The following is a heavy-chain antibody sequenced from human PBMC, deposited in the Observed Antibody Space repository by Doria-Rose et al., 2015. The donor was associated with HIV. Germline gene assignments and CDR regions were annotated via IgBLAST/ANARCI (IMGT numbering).Heavy chain of an antibody. Sequence: QVTLKESGPALVKPTETLTLTCTVSGVSLSSPGMGVSWIRQPPGKALEWLANIFSDDERSYKTSLKSRLTISRGPSKSQVALTMTDMDPVDTATYYCARIKSSRWYHKYYFDFWGQGTLVIVSA. CDR2: IFSDDER. V-gene: IGHV2-26*01. CDR1: GVSLSSPGMG. J-gene: IGHJ4*02. CDR3: ARIKSSRWYHKYYFDF. D-gene: IGHD6-13*01.